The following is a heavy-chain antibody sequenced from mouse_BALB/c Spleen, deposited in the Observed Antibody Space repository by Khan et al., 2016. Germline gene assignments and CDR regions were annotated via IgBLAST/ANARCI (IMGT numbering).Heavy chain of an antibody. V-gene: IGHV1-87*01. CDR3: ARGGATGSPFAY. CDR2: IYPGDGDT. CDR1: GYTFTSYW. D-gene: IGHD1-1*01. J-gene: IGHJ3*01. Sequence: QVQLQQSGAELARPGASVKLSCKASGYTFTSYWMQWVKQRPGQGLEWIGAIYPGDGDTRYTQKFKGKATLTADKSSSTAYMQLSSLASEDSAVYYCARGGATGSPFAYWGKGTLVTVSA.